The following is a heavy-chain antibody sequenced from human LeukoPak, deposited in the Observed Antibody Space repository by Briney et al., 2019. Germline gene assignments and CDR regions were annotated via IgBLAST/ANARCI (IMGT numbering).Heavy chain of an antibody. V-gene: IGHV3-48*04. CDR3: ARDHRYAFDN. CDR2: VGISSGNT. Sequence: GGSLRLSCAASGFTYSDYSMNWVRQAPGKGLEWISYVGISSGNTKYADSVKGRFTISGDSAKNSVFLQMNSLRVEDTAVYYCARDHRYAFDNWGQGTLVTVSS. J-gene: IGHJ4*02. D-gene: IGHD5-12*01. CDR1: GFTYSDYS.